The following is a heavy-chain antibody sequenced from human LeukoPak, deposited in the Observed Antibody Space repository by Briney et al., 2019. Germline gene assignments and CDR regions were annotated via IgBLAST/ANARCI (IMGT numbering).Heavy chain of an antibody. Sequence: ASVTVSCTASGYTFTSYYMHWVRQAPGQGLEWMGIINPSGGSTSYAQKFQGRVTMTRDTSTSTVYMELSSLRFEDTAVYYCARDQSPGLYGMDVWGQGTTVTVSS. J-gene: IGHJ6*02. CDR2: INPSGGST. CDR1: GYTFTSYY. CDR3: ARDQSPGLYGMDV. V-gene: IGHV1-46*01.